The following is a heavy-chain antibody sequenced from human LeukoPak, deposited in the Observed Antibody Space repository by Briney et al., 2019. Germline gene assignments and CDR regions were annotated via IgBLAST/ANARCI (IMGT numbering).Heavy chain of an antibody. CDR3: AKLHPALYSGGSVLYYFDT. D-gene: IGHD6-25*01. V-gene: IGHV3-23*01. J-gene: IGHJ4*02. CDR1: GFTFSSYA. Sequence: GGSLRLSCAASGFTFSSYAMSWVRQAPGKGLEWVSAISGSGGSTYYADSVKGRFTISRDNSKNTLYLQMNSLRAEDTAVYYCAKLHPALYSGGSVLYYFDTWGQGTLVPVSS. CDR2: ISGSGGST.